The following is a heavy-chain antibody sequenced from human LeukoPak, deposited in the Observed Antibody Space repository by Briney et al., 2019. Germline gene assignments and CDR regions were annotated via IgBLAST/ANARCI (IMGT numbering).Heavy chain of an antibody. CDR1: GGSISSSNW. CDR3: ASTSWVPWNDYYYYMDV. Sequence: PSGTLSLTCAVSGGSISSSNWWSWVRQPPGKGLEWIGEIYHSGSTNHNPSLKSRVTISVDTSKNQFSLKLSSVTAADTAVYYCASTSWVPWNDYYYYMDVWGKGTTVTISS. CDR2: IYHSGST. D-gene: IGHD1-1*01. V-gene: IGHV4-4*02. J-gene: IGHJ6*03.